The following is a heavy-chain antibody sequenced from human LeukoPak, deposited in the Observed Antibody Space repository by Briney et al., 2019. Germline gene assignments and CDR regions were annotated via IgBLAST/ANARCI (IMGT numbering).Heavy chain of an antibody. CDR3: ARDGWYYYGSGSYLLGGDY. Sequence: PGGSLRLSCAASGFTFSSYAMHWVRQAPGKGLEWVAVISYDGSNKYYADSVKGRFTISRDNSKNTLYLQMNSLRAEDTAVYYCARDGWYYYGSGSYLLGGDYWGQGTLATVSS. V-gene: IGHV3-30*04. CDR2: ISYDGSNK. J-gene: IGHJ4*02. CDR1: GFTFSSYA. D-gene: IGHD3-10*01.